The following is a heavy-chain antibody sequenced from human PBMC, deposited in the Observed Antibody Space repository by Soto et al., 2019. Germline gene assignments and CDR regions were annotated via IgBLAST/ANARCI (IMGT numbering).Heavy chain of an antibody. CDR1: GFTFSTYW. Sequence: LRLSCAASGFTFSTYWMSWVRQAPGKGLEWVANIKPDGSEKWYVDSVKGRFTISRDNAKNSLYLQMISLRAEDTAIYYCARGDYYDTSGPFSDAFDVWGQGTMVTVSS. J-gene: IGHJ3*01. D-gene: IGHD3-22*01. CDR3: ARGDYYDTSGPFSDAFDV. CDR2: IKPDGSEK. V-gene: IGHV3-7*04.